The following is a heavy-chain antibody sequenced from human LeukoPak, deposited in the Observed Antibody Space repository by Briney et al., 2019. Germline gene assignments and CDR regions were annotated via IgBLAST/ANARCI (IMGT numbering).Heavy chain of an antibody. CDR2: IGIGGDT. CDR1: GFTFSSYD. CDR3: ARGGIPVTGIDEVDY. J-gene: IGHJ4*02. V-gene: IGHV3-13*01. D-gene: IGHD2-21*02. Sequence: LGGSLRLSCAASGFTFSSYDMHWVRQATGKGLEWVSAIGIGGDTYYPGSVKGRFTISRENAKNSLYLQMNSLRAGDTAVYYCARGGIPVTGIDEVDYWGQGTLVTVSS.